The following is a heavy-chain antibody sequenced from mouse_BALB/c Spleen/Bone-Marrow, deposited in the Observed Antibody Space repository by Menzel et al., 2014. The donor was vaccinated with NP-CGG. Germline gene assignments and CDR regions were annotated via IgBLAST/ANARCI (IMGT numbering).Heavy chain of an antibody. CDR3: ARGGGSCYAMDY. V-gene: IGHV1S81*02. Sequence: QVQLQQSGAELVKPGASVKLSCKASGYTFTSYWMHWVKQRPGQGLEWIGEINPSNGRTNYNEKFKSKATLTVDKSSSTAYMQLSSLTSEDSAAYYCARGGGSCYAMDYWGQGTSVTVSS. D-gene: IGHD1-1*02. CDR2: INPSNGRT. CDR1: GYTFTSYW. J-gene: IGHJ4*01.